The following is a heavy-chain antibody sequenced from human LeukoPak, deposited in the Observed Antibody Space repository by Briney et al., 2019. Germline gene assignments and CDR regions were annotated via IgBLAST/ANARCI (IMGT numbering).Heavy chain of an antibody. V-gene: IGHV3-48*04. CDR1: GFTFSSYS. CDR3: ARDSYCSGGSCYNDY. D-gene: IGHD2-15*01. Sequence: GGSLRLSCAASGFTFSSYSMNWVRQAPGKGLEWVSDISSSSSTIYYADFVKGRFTISRDNAKNSLYLQMNSLRAEDTAVYYCARDSYCSGGSCYNDYWGQGTLVTVSS. CDR2: ISSSSSTI. J-gene: IGHJ4*02.